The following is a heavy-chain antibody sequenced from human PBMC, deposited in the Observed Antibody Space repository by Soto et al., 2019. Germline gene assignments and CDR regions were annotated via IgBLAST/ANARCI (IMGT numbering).Heavy chain of an antibody. V-gene: IGHV3-33*01. D-gene: IGHD5-18*01. CDR3: ARGRGYSYGYVDY. CDR2: IWYDGSNK. Sequence: GGSLRLSCAASGFTFSSYGMHWVRQAPGKGLEWVAVIWYDGSNKYYADSVKGRFTISRDNSKNTLYLQMNSLRAEDTAVYYCARGRGYSYGYVDYWGQGTLVTVSS. J-gene: IGHJ4*02. CDR1: GFTFSSYG.